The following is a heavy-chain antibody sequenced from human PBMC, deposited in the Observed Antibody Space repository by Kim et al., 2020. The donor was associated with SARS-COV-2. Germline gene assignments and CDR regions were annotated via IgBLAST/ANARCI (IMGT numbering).Heavy chain of an antibody. Sequence: GGSLRLSCAASGFTFSGYYMSWIRQAPGKGLEWVSYISCGGSTIYYTDSVKGRFTISRDNAKNSLYLQMNSLRAEDTAVYYCARDKDYWGQGTLVTVSS. CDR3: ARDKDY. CDR2: ISCGGSTI. V-gene: IGHV3-11*01. J-gene: IGHJ4*02. CDR1: GFTFSGYY.